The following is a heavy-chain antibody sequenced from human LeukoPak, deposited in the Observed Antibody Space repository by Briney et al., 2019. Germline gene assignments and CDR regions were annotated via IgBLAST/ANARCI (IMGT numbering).Heavy chain of an antibody. Sequence: GASVKVSCKASGYTYTSYYMHWVRQAPGQGLEWMGIINPSGGSTSYAQKFQGRVTMTRDTSTSTVYMELSSLRSEDTAVYYCARDPAARGYSYGIDYWGQGTLVTVSS. D-gene: IGHD5-18*01. V-gene: IGHV1-46*01. CDR1: GYTYTSYY. CDR3: ARDPAARGYSYGIDY. CDR2: INPSGGST. J-gene: IGHJ4*02.